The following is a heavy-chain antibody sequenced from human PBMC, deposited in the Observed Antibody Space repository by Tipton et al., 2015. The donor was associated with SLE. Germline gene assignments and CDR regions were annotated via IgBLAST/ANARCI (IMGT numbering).Heavy chain of an antibody. CDR3: AKIDSRNYGWFDS. J-gene: IGHJ5*01. CDR1: EFIVGTDY. CDR2: LSSTTRYI. D-gene: IGHD4-11*01. V-gene: IGHV3-21*04. Sequence: SLRLSCAASEFIVGTDYMSWVRQAPGKGLEWVSSLSSTTRYIFYADSVKGRFTVSKDNARNLLFLQMNGLSAEDTATYFCAKIDSRNYGWFDSWGQGTLVTVSS.